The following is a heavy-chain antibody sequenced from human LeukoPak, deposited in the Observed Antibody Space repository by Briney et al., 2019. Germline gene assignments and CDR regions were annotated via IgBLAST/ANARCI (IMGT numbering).Heavy chain of an antibody. Sequence: ASVKVSCKASGYTFTSYGISWVRQAPGQGLEWMGWISAYNGNTNYAQKLQGRVTMTTDTSTSTAYMELRSLRSDDTAVYYCAREPYYDILTGYYRLYYFDYWGQGTLVTVSS. CDR1: GYTFTSYG. CDR3: AREPYYDILTGYYRLYYFDY. CDR2: ISAYNGNT. J-gene: IGHJ4*02. V-gene: IGHV1-18*01. D-gene: IGHD3-9*01.